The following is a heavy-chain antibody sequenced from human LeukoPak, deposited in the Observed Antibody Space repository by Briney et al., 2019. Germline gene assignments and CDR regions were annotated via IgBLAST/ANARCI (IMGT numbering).Heavy chain of an antibody. D-gene: IGHD3-22*01. Sequence: GASVKVSFKASGYTFTSYYMHWVRQAPGQGLEWMGIINPSGGSTSYAQKFQGRVTMTRDMSTSTVYMELSSLRSEDTAVYYCAGEYYYDSSGYYLDYWGQGTLVTVSS. V-gene: IGHV1-46*01. CDR1: GYTFTSYY. CDR2: INPSGGST. J-gene: IGHJ4*02. CDR3: AGEYYYDSSGYYLDY.